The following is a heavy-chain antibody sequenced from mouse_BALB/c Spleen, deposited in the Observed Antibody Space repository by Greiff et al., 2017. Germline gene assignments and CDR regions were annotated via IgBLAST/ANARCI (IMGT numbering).Heavy chain of an antibody. CDR1: GYTFTSYW. CDR3: AREDWDGFAY. V-gene: IGHV1S81*02. Sequence: VQLQESGAELVKPGASVKLSCKASGYTFTSYWMHWVKQRPGQGLEWIGEINPSNGRTNYNEKFKSKATLTVDKSSSTAYMQLSSLTSEDSAVYYCAREDWDGFAYWGQGTLVTVSA. D-gene: IGHD4-1*01. J-gene: IGHJ3*01. CDR2: INPSNGRT.